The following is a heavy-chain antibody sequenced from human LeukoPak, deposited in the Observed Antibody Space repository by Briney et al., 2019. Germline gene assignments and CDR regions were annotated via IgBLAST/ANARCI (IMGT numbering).Heavy chain of an antibody. CDR3: AGKLVGGKPFDF. V-gene: IGHV1-2*02. Sequence: GASVKVPCKASGYTSREYYIHWVRQAPGQGLEWVGWINPNNGGTRYAQKLQGRITMTRDTSISTVYVELNELISDDTAVYYCAGKLVGGKPFDFWGQGTLVTVSS. CDR1: GYTSREYY. CDR2: INPNNGGT. D-gene: IGHD1-26*01. J-gene: IGHJ4*02.